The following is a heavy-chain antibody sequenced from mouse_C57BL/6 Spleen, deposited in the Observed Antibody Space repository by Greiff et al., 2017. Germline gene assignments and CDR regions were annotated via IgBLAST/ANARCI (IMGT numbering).Heavy chain of an antibody. J-gene: IGHJ4*01. CDR3: ARFLAYYSNYDAMDY. V-gene: IGHV1-69*01. D-gene: IGHD2-5*01. Sequence: QVQLQQPGAELVMPGASVKLSCKASGYTFTSYWMHWVKQRPGPGLEWIGEIDPSDSYTTSNQKFKGKSTLTVEKSSSTAYMQLSSLASEDSAVYYCARFLAYYSNYDAMDYWGQGTSVTVSS. CDR2: IDPSDSYT. CDR1: GYTFTSYW.